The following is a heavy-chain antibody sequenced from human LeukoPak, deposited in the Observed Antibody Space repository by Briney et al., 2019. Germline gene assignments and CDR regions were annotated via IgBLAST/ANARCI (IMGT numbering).Heavy chain of an antibody. Sequence: GASVKVSCKPSGYTFTGYYMHWVRQAPGQGLEWMGRINPNSGDTNYAQKFQGRVTMTGDTSITTAYMELNSLRSDDTAVYYCAKANPQGSDRDFDYWGQGTLVTVSS. CDR2: INPNSGDT. CDR1: GYTFTGYY. V-gene: IGHV1-2*06. CDR3: AKANPQGSDRDFDY. J-gene: IGHJ4*02. D-gene: IGHD5-24*01.